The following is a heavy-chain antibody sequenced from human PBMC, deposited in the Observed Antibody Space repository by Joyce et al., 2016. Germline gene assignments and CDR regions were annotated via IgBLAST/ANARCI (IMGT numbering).Heavy chain of an antibody. CDR1: GGSISSGCYY. D-gene: IGHD6-25*01. V-gene: IGHV4-39*01. CDR2: IDYSGST. J-gene: IGHJ4*02. Sequence: QLQLQESGPGLVKPSETLSLTCTVSGGSISSGCYYWGWIRQPPGKGLEWIGSIDYSGSTYYNPSLKGRVTISVDTSKNQFSLKLTSVTAADTAVHYCARHVRSAAAFDYWGQGTLVTVSS. CDR3: ARHVRSAAAFDY.